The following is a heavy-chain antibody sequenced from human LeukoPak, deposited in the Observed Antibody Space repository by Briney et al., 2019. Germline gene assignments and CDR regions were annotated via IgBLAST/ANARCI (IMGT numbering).Heavy chain of an antibody. CDR3: ARIDSYYGMDV. V-gene: IGHV3-30*03. J-gene: IGHJ6*02. Sequence: SGGSLRLSCAASGFTFSSYGMHWVRQAPGKGLEWVAVISYDGSNKYYADSVKGRFTLSRDNAKNSLYLQMNSLRAEDTAVYYCARIDSYYGMDVWGQGTTVTVSS. CDR2: ISYDGSNK. CDR1: GFTFSSYG.